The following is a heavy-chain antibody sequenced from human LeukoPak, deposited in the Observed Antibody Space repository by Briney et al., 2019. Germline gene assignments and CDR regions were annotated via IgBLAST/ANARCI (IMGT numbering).Heavy chain of an antibody. CDR3: AKDYITKYYYYYYGMDV. CDR2: ISGSGGST. Sequence: GGSLRLSCAASGFTFSSYSMNWVRQAPGKGLEWVSAISGSGGSTYYADSVKGRFTISRDNSKNTLYLQMNSLRAEDTAVYYCAKDYITKYYYYYYGMDVWGQGTTVTVS. V-gene: IGHV3-23*01. CDR1: GFTFSSYS. D-gene: IGHD3-10*01. J-gene: IGHJ6*02.